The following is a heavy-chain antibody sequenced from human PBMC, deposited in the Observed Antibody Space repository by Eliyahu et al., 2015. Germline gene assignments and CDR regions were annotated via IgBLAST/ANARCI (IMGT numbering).Heavy chain of an antibody. CDR2: IQSKTDVGTT. D-gene: IGHD1-1*01. J-gene: IGHJ4*02. CDR3: TTTYTWNFAWGY. Sequence: EVQLVESGGGLVKPGGSLRLSCAASGFTFSKAWMSWVRQAPGKGLEWVGRIQSKTDVGTTDYAAPVKGRFTISRDDSKNTLYLQMSSLKTEDTAVYYCTTTYTWNFAWGYWGQGSLVTVSS. V-gene: IGHV3-15*01. CDR1: GFTFSKAW.